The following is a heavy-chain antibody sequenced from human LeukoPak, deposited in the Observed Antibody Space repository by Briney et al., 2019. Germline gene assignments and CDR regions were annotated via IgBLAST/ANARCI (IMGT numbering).Heavy chain of an antibody. Sequence: GGSLRLSCAASGFTFSSYSMNWVRQAPGKGLEWVSSISSNSSYIYYADSVKGRFTISRDNAKNSLYLQVNSLRAEDTAVYYCARTGIYCSSTSCYFDYWGQGTLVTVSS. CDR2: ISSNSSYI. CDR1: GFTFSSYS. D-gene: IGHD2-2*01. J-gene: IGHJ4*02. V-gene: IGHV3-21*01. CDR3: ARTGIYCSSTSCYFDY.